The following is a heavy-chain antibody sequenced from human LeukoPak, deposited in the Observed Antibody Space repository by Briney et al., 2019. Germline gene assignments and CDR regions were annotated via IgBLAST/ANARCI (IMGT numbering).Heavy chain of an antibody. Sequence: PGGSLRLSCAASGFTFSSYAMSWVRQAPGKGLEWVSAISGSGGSTYYADSVKGRFTISRDNSKNTLYLQMNSLRAEDTAVYYCAKAIKYCSSTSCFAPHHYGMDVWGKGTTVTVSS. CDR2: ISGSGGST. CDR1: GFTFSSYA. CDR3: AKAIKYCSSTSCFAPHHYGMDV. D-gene: IGHD2-2*01. V-gene: IGHV3-23*01. J-gene: IGHJ6*04.